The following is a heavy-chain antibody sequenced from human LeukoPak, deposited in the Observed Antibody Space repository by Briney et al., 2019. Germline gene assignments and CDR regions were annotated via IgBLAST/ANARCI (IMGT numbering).Heavy chain of an antibody. J-gene: IGHJ4*02. CDR3: AHLDILTGDGLDY. CDR2: INHSGST. CDR1: GGSFSGYY. V-gene: IGHV4-34*01. Sequence: SETLSLTCAVYGGSFSGYYWSWIRQPPGKGLEWIGEINHSGSTNYNPSLKSRVTISVDTSKNQFSLKLSSVTAADTAVYYCAHLDILTGDGLDYWGQGTLVTVSS. D-gene: IGHD3-9*01.